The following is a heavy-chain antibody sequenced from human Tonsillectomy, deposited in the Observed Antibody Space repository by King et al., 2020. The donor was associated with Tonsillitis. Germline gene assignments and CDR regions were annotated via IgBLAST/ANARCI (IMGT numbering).Heavy chain of an antibody. V-gene: IGHV3-23*04. J-gene: IGHJ4*02. CDR3: AEDPTDSPPDY. Sequence: VQLVESGGGLVQPGGSLRLSCAVSGFTFSNYAMNWVRQAPGKGLEWVSFISGIDGSTHYADSVKGRFTISRDNSKNTLFLQMNSLRPEDTAVYYCAEDPTDSPPDYWGQGTLVTVSS. CDR1: GFTFSNYA. D-gene: IGHD4-17*01. CDR2: ISGIDGST.